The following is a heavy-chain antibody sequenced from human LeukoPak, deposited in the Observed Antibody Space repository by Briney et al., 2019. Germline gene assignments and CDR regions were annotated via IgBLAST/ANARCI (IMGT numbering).Heavy chain of an antibody. Sequence: SETLSLTCTVSGGSISSYYWSWIRQPAGKGLEWIGRIYTSGSTNYNPSLKSRVTISVDKSKNQFSLKLSSVTAADTAVYYCERDRCGNYYYYMDVWGKGTTVTVSS. CDR1: GGSISSYY. V-gene: IGHV4-4*07. J-gene: IGHJ6*03. D-gene: IGHD2-15*01. CDR3: ERDRCGNYYYYMDV. CDR2: IYTSGST.